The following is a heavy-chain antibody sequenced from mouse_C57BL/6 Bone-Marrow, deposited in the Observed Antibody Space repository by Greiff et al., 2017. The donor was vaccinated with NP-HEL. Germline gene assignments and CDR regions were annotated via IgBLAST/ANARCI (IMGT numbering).Heavy chain of an antibody. CDR3: ARQELGPKYFDY. J-gene: IGHJ2*01. CDR2: ISSGGSYT. D-gene: IGHD4-1*01. Sequence: EVQLVESGGDLVKPGGSLKLSCAASGFTFSSYGMSWVRQTPDKRLEWVATISSGGSYTYYPASVKGRFTISRDNAKNTLYLQMSSLKSEDTAMYYCARQELGPKYFDYWGQGTTLTVSS. CDR1: GFTFSSYG. V-gene: IGHV5-6*01.